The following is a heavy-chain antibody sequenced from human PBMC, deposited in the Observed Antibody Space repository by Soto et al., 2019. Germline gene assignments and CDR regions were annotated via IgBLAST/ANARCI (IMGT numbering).Heavy chain of an antibody. Sequence: PSETLSLTCTVSGGSISSGDYYWSWIRQPPGKGLEWIGYIYYSGSTYYNPSLKSRVTISVDTSKNQFSLKLSSVTAADTAVYYCALKNWNYVDYFDYWGQGTLVTVS. CDR1: GGSISSGDYY. D-gene: IGHD1-7*01. CDR3: ALKNWNYVDYFDY. J-gene: IGHJ4*02. V-gene: IGHV4-30-4*01. CDR2: IYYSGST.